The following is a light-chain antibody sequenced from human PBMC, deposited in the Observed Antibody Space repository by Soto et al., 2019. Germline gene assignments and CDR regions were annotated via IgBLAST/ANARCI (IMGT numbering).Light chain of an antibody. V-gene: IGKV3-11*01. Sequence: ETVLTQSPATLSLSPGERATLSCRASQSVSSYLAWYQQKPGQAPRLLISDASTRATGIPARFSGSGSGTDFTLTISSLEPEDFAVYYCQQRSNWPLTFGGGTKVEIK. J-gene: IGKJ4*01. CDR3: QQRSNWPLT. CDR1: QSVSSY. CDR2: DAS.